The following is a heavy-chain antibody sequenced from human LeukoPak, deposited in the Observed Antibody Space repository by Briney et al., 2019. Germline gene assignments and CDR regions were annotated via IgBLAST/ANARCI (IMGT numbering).Heavy chain of an antibody. D-gene: IGHD3-16*02. V-gene: IGHV4-4*07. CDR2: IYTSGST. CDR3: ARDPDDYVWGSYRYIQNYGMDV. Sequence: SETLSLTCTVSGGSISSYYWSWIRQPAGKGLEWIGRIYTSGSTNYNPSFKSRVTMSVDTSKNQFSLKLSSVTAADTAVYYCARDPDDYVWGSYRYIQNYGMDVWGQGTTVTVSS. J-gene: IGHJ6*02. CDR1: GGSISSYY.